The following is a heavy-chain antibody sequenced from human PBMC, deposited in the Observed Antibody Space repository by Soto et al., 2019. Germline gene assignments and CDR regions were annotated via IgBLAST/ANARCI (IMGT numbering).Heavy chain of an antibody. CDR1: GYSFTNYW. CDR3: GRHPYGDYDIMDV. V-gene: IGHV5-51*01. CDR2: IYPGDSDT. Sequence: GEALKIPCKGSGYSFTNYWIGWVRQMPGKGLEWMVSIYPGDSDTRYSPSFQGQVTISADKSIDTAYLQWSSMKASDTAMYYCGRHPYGDYDIMDVWGRGTTVTVSS. D-gene: IGHD4-17*01. J-gene: IGHJ6*02.